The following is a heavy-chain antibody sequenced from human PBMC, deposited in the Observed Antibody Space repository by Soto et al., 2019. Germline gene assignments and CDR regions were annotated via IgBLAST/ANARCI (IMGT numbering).Heavy chain of an antibody. CDR2: ISYSGST. CDR1: GASVNGENHF. Sequence: SETLCLTCRGSGASVNGENHFSTWIRQSPGKGIECMANISYSGSTNYTPSLKSRVTISADTSNNQFSLPLSSVTAADPAVTDRARGVISGKTDNGFDPWGQGTLVTVSS. D-gene: IGHD1-20*01. J-gene: IGHJ5*02. V-gene: IGHV4-61*01. CDR3: ARGVISGKTDNGFDP.